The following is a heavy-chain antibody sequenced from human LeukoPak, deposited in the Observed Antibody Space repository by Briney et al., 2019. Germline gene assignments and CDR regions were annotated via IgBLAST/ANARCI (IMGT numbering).Heavy chain of an antibody. CDR2: TYYPGYT. Sequence: SETLSLTCTVSGGSIGSSGFYWGWIRQPPGKGLGWIGSTYYPGYTHYNPSLESRVTISVDTSKMQFSLTVSSVTAADTAVYYCGRYVSNGYDYYYGLDVWGQGTTVTVSS. CDR3: GRYVSNGYDYYYGLDV. CDR1: GGSIGSSGFY. D-gene: IGHD2-8*01. J-gene: IGHJ6*02. V-gene: IGHV4-39*01.